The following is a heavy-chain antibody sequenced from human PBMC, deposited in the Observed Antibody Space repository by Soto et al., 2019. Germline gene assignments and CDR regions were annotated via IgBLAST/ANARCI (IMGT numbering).Heavy chain of an antibody. CDR1: GFTFSSYS. CDR3: ARDSDGSAIVLTVYAIEGRYGMDV. CDR2: ISSSSSTI. V-gene: IGHV3-48*02. J-gene: IGHJ6*02. Sequence: EVQLVESGGGLVQPGGSLRLSCAASGFTFSSYSMNWVRQAPGKGLEWVSYISSSSSTIYYADSVKGRFTISRDNAKNSLYLQLNSLRDEDTAVYHCARDSDGSAIVLTVYAIEGRYGMDVWGQGTTVTLSS. D-gene: IGHD2-8*01.